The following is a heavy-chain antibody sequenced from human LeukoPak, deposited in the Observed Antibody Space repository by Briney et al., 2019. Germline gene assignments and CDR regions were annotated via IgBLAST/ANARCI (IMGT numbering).Heavy chain of an antibody. J-gene: IGHJ5*02. Sequence: AGGSLRLSCAASGFTFSSYWMHWVRQAPGKGLEWVSYISSSGSTIYYADSVKGRFTISRDNAKNSLYLQMNSLRAEDTAVYYCARDFSYGYFDPWGQGTLVTVSS. CDR1: GFTFSSYW. D-gene: IGHD6-13*01. CDR2: ISSSGSTI. V-gene: IGHV3-48*04. CDR3: ARDFSYGYFDP.